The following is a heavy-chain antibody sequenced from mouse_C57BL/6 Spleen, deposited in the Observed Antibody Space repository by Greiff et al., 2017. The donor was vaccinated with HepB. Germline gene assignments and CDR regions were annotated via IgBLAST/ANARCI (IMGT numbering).Heavy chain of an antibody. CDR2: IRNKANGYTT. CDR3: ARFSYYYGSSYYFDY. V-gene: IGHV7-3*01. D-gene: IGHD1-1*01. CDR1: GFTFTDYY. Sequence: EVQVVESGGGLVQPGGSLSLSCAASGFTFTDYYMSWVRQPPGKALEWLGFIRNKANGYTTEYSASVKGRFTISRDNSQSILYLQMNALRAEDSATYYCARFSYYYGSSYYFDYWGQGTTLTVSS. J-gene: IGHJ2*01.